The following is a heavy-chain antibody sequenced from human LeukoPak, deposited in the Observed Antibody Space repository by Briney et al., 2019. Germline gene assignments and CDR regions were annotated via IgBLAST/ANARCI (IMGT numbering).Heavy chain of an antibody. Sequence: GGSLRLSCAASGFTFSSYSMNWVRQAPGKGLEWVSGISWNSGSIGYADSVKGRFTISRDNAKNSLYLQMNSLRAEDTALYYCAKDIGGSHYYDSSGYDYWGQGTLVTVSS. V-gene: IGHV3-9*01. CDR3: AKDIGGSHYYDSSGYDY. D-gene: IGHD3-22*01. CDR2: ISWNSGSI. CDR1: GFTFSSYS. J-gene: IGHJ4*02.